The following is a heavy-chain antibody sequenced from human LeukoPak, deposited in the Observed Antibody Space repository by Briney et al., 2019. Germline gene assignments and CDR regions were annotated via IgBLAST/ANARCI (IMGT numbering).Heavy chain of an antibody. Sequence: SETLSLTCSVSGYSISSGYYWGWIRQPPGKGLEWIGEINHSGSTNYNPSLKSRVTISVDTSKNQFSLKLSSVTAADTAVYYCARRIVFDYWGQGTLVTVSS. CDR1: GYSISSGYY. CDR3: ARRIVFDY. V-gene: IGHV4-38-2*02. CDR2: INHSGST. J-gene: IGHJ4*02. D-gene: IGHD2-15*01.